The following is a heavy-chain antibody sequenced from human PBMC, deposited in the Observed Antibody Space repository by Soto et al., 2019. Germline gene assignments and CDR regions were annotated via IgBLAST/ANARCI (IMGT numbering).Heavy chain of an antibody. J-gene: IGHJ4*02. D-gene: IGHD2-15*01. CDR1: GGTFSSYA. V-gene: IGHV1-69*01. CDR3: ATARGAVIAATPGY. Sequence: QVQLVQSGAEVKKPGTSVKVSCKASGGTFSSYAISWVRQAHGQGLEWMGGIIPIFGTANYAQNFQGRVTITADESTGTAYMELSSLRSEDTAVYYCATARGAVIAATPGYWGQGTLVTVSS. CDR2: IIPIFGTA.